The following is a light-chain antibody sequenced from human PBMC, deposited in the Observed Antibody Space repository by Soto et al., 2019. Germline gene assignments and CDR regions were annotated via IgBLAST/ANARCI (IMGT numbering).Light chain of an antibody. CDR2: AAS. V-gene: IGKV1-39*01. J-gene: IGKJ1*01. CDR1: QSISTF. CDR3: QQSYTTPRT. Sequence: DIQMTQSPSSLSASVGDRVSVTCRASQSISTFLNWSQQRPGEAPKLLIYAASSLQSGVPSRFSGSGSGADFTLTIGSLQPEDFATYYCQQSYTTPRTFGQGTKVEVK.